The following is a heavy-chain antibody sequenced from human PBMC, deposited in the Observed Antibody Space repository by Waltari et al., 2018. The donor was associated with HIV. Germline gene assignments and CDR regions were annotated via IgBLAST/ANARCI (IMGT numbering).Heavy chain of an antibody. CDR3: ARGYSSSRWIPLYH. CDR1: GFTFSNFA. J-gene: IGHJ4*02. CDR2: FWSDGAEI. Sequence: QVQLVESGGGVVQPGTSLTLSCAVSGFTFSNFAIHWVRQSPGKRLGGLAVFWSDGAEISYADSVKGRFTISKDSSQKTLYLHLTSLRAEDTALYYCARGYSSSRWIPLYHWGRGTLVTVSS. D-gene: IGHD6-6*01. V-gene: IGHV3-33*01.